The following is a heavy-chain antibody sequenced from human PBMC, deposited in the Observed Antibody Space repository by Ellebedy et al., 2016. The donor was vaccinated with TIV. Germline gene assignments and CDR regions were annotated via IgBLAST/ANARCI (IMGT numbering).Heavy chain of an antibody. CDR3: TREAANWNYPYYYYNGMDV. CDR2: IGSKGYGGTT. J-gene: IGHJ6*02. V-gene: IGHV3-49*04. D-gene: IGHD1-7*01. Sequence: GESLKISCTASGFTFGDFAISWVRKAPGKGLEWVGFIGSKGYGGTTQYAASVKGRFTISRDDSKSIAYLQMNSLKTEDTALYYCTREAANWNYPYYYYNGMDVWGQGTTVTVSS. CDR1: GFTFGDFA.